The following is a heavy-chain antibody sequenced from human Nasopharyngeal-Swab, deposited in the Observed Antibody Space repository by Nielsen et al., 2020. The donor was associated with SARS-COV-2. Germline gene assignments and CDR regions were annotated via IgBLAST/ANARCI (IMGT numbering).Heavy chain of an antibody. V-gene: IGHV1-8*01. CDR1: GYTFTSYD. Sequence: ASVKVSCKASGYTFTSYDINWVRQATGQGLEWMGWMNINSGNTGYAQKFQGRVTMTRSTSTSVASMELSSLRSEDTAVYYCARGNDFDPWGQGTLVTVSS. D-gene: IGHD3-16*01. CDR2: MNINSGNT. CDR3: ARGNDFDP. J-gene: IGHJ5*02.